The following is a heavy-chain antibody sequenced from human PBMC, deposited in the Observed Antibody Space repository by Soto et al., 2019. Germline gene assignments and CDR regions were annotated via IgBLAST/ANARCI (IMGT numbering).Heavy chain of an antibody. CDR1: GGTFSSYA. CDR2: IIPIFGTA. V-gene: IGHV1-69*13. Sequence: ASVEVSFKASGGTFSSYAISWVRQAPGQGLEWMGGIIPIFGTANYAQKFQGRVTITADESTSTAYMELSSLRSEDTAVYYCARDMYSSGWYGSWGQGTLVTVSS. D-gene: IGHD6-19*01. CDR3: ARDMYSSGWYGS. J-gene: IGHJ4*02.